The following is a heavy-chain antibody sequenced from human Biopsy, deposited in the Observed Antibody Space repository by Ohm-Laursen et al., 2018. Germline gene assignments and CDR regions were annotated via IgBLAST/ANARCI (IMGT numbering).Heavy chain of an antibody. CDR3: ARHPTGFWFDP. V-gene: IGHV4-39*01. CDR2: VFHSGIT. Sequence: PSETLSLTWTVSGGSVSSNVHYWAWIRQPPGKGLECIGTVFHSGITFYNPSLKSRVTISIDTSKNQFSLNLSSVTAADTAVYYCARHPTGFWFDPWGQGTLVTVSS. J-gene: IGHJ5*02. CDR1: GGSVSSNVHY.